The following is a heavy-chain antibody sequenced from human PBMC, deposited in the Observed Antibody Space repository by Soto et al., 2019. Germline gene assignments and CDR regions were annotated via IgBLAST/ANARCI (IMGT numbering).Heavy chain of an antibody. CDR3: ARASTVTDYYYYYMDV. V-gene: IGHV4-34*01. CDR2: INHSGST. J-gene: IGHJ6*03. CDR1: GGSFSGYY. Sequence: PSETLSLTCAVYGGSFSGYYWSWIRQPPGKGLEWIGEINHSGSTNYNPSLKSRVTISVDTSKNQFSLKLSSVTAADTAVHYCARASTVTDYYYYYMDVWGKGTTVTVSS. D-gene: IGHD4-4*01.